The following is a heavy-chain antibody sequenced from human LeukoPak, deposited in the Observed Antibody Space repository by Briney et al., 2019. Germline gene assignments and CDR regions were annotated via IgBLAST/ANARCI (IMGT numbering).Heavy chain of an antibody. CDR1: GCTFSTYS. Sequence: GGSLRLSCVASGCTFSTYSMNWVRQAPGKGLEWVSYISSNGTTRYYADSVKGRFTISRDNAKNSLYLQMNSLTAEDTAVYYGARDAIMDVWGKGTTVTVSS. V-gene: IGHV3-48*01. CDR2: ISSNGTTR. CDR3: ARDAIMDV. J-gene: IGHJ6*03. D-gene: IGHD2-2*01.